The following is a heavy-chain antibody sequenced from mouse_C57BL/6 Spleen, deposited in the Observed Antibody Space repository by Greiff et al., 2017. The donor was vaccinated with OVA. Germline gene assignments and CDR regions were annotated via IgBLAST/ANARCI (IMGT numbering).Heavy chain of an antibody. V-gene: IGHV5-16*01. J-gene: IGHJ2*01. Sequence: DVKLVESEGGLVQPGSSMKLSCTASGFTFSDYYMAWVRQVPEKGLEWVANINYDGSSTYYLDSLKSRFIISRDNAKNILYLQMSSLKSEDTATYYCARDYYSSAYFDYWGQGTTLTVSS. CDR2: INYDGSST. CDR3: ARDYYSSAYFDY. CDR1: GFTFSDYY. D-gene: IGHD1-1*01.